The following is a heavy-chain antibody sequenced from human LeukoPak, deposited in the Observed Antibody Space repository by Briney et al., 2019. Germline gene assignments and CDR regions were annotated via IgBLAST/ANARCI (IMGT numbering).Heavy chain of an antibody. Sequence: GGSLRLSCIASGFTFADYSMTWFRQAPGKGLEWVANIKKDGSEKYYVDSVKGRFTISRDNAKTSLYLQMNSLRAEDTAVYYCARDLPGVAGYTYGRGIDYWGQGTLVTVSS. J-gene: IGHJ4*02. CDR1: GFTFADYS. V-gene: IGHV3-7*01. CDR3: ARDLPGVAGYTYGRGIDY. CDR2: IKKDGSEK. D-gene: IGHD5-18*01.